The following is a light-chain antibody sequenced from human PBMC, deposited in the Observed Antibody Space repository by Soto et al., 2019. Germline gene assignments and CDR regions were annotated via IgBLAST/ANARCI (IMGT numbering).Light chain of an antibody. CDR3: QHGAT. V-gene: IGKV1-39*01. CDR1: QSISGY. CDR2: AAF. Sequence: DKQMTQSPSSLSASFLDRVTITCRASQSISGYLNWYQHRPGKAPKLLIYAAFSLQSGVPSRFSGSGSGTDFTLTISGPQPEDFATYYCQHGATFGQGTKVDIK. J-gene: IGKJ1*01.